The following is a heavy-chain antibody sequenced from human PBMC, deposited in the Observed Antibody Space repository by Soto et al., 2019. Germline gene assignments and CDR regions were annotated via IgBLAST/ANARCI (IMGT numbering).Heavy chain of an antibody. J-gene: IGHJ4*02. V-gene: IGHV4-59*01. CDR3: ARYSSGYPFDY. CDR1: GGSISSYY. CDR2: IYYSGST. D-gene: IGHD3-22*01. Sequence: SETLSLTCTVSGGSISSYYWSWIRQPPGKGLEWIGYIYYSGSTNYNPSLKSRVTISVDTSKNQFSLKLSSVTAADTAVYYCARYSSGYPFDYWGQGTLVTVS.